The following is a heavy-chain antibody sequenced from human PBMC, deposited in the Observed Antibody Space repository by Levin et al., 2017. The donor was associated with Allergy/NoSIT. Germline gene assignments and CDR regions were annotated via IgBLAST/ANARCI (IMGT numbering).Heavy chain of an antibody. CDR1: GYTFRNYG. Sequence: ASVKVSCKASGYTFRNYGISWVRQAPGRGLEWLGWISTDTGNRHYAQNLQGRVTMTTDTSTDTAHLELRSLRSDDTAIYYCARLVVGAKWWFAPWGQGTPVTVSS. CDR2: ISTDTGNR. D-gene: IGHD2-21*01. V-gene: IGHV1-18*01. J-gene: IGHJ5*02. CDR3: ARLVVGAKWWFAP.